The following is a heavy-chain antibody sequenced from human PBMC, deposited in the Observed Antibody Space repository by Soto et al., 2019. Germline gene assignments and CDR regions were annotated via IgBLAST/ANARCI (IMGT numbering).Heavy chain of an antibody. CDR2: ISYDGSNK. D-gene: IGHD2-21*02. J-gene: IGHJ1*01. V-gene: IGHV3-30-3*01. Sequence: ESGGGVVQPGRSLRLSCAASGFTFSSYAMHWVRQAPGKGLEWVAVISYDGSNKYYADSVKGRFTISRDNSKNTPYLQMNSLRAEDTAVYYCARVPLAYCGGDCYSGYFQHWGQGTLVTVSS. CDR1: GFTFSSYA. CDR3: ARVPLAYCGGDCYSGYFQH.